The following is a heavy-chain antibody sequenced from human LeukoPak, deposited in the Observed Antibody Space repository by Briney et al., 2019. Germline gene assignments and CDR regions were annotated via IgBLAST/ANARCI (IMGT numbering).Heavy chain of an antibody. J-gene: IGHJ4*02. CDR1: GFTFSSYE. Sequence: GGSLRLSCAASGFTFSSYEMNWVRQAPGKGLEWVSYISSSGSTTYYADSVKGQFTISRDNAKNSLYLQMNSLRAEDTAVYYCARGHVPDYWGQGTLVIVSS. CDR3: ARGHVPDY. CDR2: ISSSGSTT. V-gene: IGHV3-48*03.